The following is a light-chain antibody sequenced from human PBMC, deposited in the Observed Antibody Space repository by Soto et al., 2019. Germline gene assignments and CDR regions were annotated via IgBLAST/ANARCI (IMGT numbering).Light chain of an antibody. CDR2: GAS. V-gene: IGKV3-15*01. J-gene: IGKJ1*01. CDR1: QSISGT. CDR3: QQYNNWPPVT. Sequence: IVMTQSPATLSVSPGGRATLSCRASQSISGTLAWYQQKPGQAPRLLIHGASTRAPGFPARFSGSGSGTDFTLTISSLQSEDFAVYYCQQYNNWPPVTFGQGTKVDIK.